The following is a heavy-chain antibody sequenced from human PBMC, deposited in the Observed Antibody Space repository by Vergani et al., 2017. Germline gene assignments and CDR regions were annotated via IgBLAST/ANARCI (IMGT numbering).Heavy chain of an antibody. CDR2: IYYSGST. Sequence: QLQLQESGPGLVKPSETLSLTCTVSGGSISSSSYYWGWIRQPPGKGLEWIGSIYYSGSTNYNPSLKSRVTISVDTSKNQFSLKLSSVTAADTAVYYCARVTDYDILTGRRQYYFDYWGQGTLVTVSS. CDR1: GGSISSSSYY. CDR3: ARVTDYDILTGRRQYYFDY. V-gene: IGHV4-39*07. J-gene: IGHJ4*02. D-gene: IGHD3-9*01.